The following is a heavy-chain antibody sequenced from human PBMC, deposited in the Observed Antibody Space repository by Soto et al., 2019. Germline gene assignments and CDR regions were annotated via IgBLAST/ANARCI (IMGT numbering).Heavy chain of an antibody. D-gene: IGHD1-26*01. CDR2: ISASGGAT. CDR3: AKDVEGGSLFRGAFDY. V-gene: IGHV3-23*01. CDR1: RFTFTSYD. J-gene: IGHJ4*02. Sequence: GGSLRLSCVAARFTFTSYDMSWVRQAPGKGLEWVAAISASGGATIHADSVKGRLTISRDNSKNTLYLQMNSLRAEDTAVYYCAKDVEGGSLFRGAFDYWGQGTQVTVSS.